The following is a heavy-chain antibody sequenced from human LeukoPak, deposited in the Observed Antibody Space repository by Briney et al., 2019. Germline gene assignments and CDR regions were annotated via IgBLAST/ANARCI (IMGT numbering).Heavy chain of an antibody. J-gene: IGHJ4*02. CDR2: IYTSGST. V-gene: IGHV4-4*09. D-gene: IGHD6-19*01. CDR1: GGSISSYY. Sequence: SETLSLTCTVSGGSISSYYWSWIRQPPGKGLEWIGYIYTSGSTNYNPSLKSRVTISVDTSKNQFSLKLSSVTAADTAVYYCPRLPRESSGWARLDYWGQGTLVTVSS. CDR3: PRLPRESSGWARLDY.